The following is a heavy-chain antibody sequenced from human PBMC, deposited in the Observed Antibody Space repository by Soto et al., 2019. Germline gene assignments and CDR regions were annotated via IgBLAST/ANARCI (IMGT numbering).Heavy chain of an antibody. Sequence: GGSLRLSCAASGFTFSSYGMSWVRQAPGKGLEWVSAILGSGGGTYYADSVKGRFTISRDNSKNTLYLQMNSLRAEDTAVYYCAKGNCNYARHPFDYWGQGTLVTVSS. V-gene: IGHV3-23*01. CDR1: GFTFSSYG. D-gene: IGHD1-7*01. J-gene: IGHJ4*02. CDR2: ILGSGGGT. CDR3: AKGNCNYARHPFDY.